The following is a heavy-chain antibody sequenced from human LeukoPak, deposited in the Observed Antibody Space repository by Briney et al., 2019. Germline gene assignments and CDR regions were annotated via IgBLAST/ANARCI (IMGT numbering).Heavy chain of an antibody. CDR1: GYTFTSYG. J-gene: IGHJ4*02. Sequence: ASVKVSCKASGYTFTSYGISWVRQAPGQGLEWMGWISAYNGNTNYAQKLQGRVTMTTDTSTSTAYMELRSLRSDDTAVYYCARDSNGIVGATHFDYWGQGTLVTVSS. CDR3: ARDSNGIVGATHFDY. V-gene: IGHV1-18*01. CDR2: ISAYNGNT. D-gene: IGHD1-26*01.